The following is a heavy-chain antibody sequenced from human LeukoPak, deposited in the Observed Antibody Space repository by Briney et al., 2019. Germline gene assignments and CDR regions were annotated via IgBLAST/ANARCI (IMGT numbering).Heavy chain of an antibody. CDR3: ARSGSGSNFLDY. J-gene: IGHJ4*02. V-gene: IGHV3-74*01. CDR2: IYNDGSST. CDR1: GFTFSHYW. Sequence: GGSLRLSCAASGFTFSHYWMHWVRQAPGKGLVWVSRIYNDGSSTSYADSVKGRFTISRDNAKSTLYLQMNSLRAEDTAVYYCARSGSGSNFLDYWGQGTLVTVSS. D-gene: IGHD3-10*01.